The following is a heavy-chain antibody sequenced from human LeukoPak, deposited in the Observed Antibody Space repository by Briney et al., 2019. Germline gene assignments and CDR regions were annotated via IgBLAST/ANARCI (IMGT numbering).Heavy chain of an antibody. D-gene: IGHD5-18*01. J-gene: IGHJ3*02. Sequence: GGSLRLSCAASGFTFTSFGMSWVRQAPGKGLEWVSTISGSGGSTYYADSVKGRFTISRDNAKNSLYLQMNSLRAEDTAVYYCARDFVDTAMETYAFDIWGQGTMVTVSS. CDR2: ISGSGGST. V-gene: IGHV3-23*01. CDR3: ARDFVDTAMETYAFDI. CDR1: GFTFTSFG.